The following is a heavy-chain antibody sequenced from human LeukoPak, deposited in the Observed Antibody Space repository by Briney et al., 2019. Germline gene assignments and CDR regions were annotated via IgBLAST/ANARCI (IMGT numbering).Heavy chain of an antibody. CDR1: GYTFTGYY. CDR3: ARDLRDYYDSSGYYFLKGYYGMDV. J-gene: IGHJ6*02. CDR2: IDPKHGGT. D-gene: IGHD3-22*01. V-gene: IGHV1-2*02. Sequence: GASVKVSCMPSGYTFTGYYIHWVRQAPGQGLEWMGYIDPKHGGTKYAQKWQDRFIMTRDTSINTVYMELSRLRSDDTAVYSCARDLRDYYDSSGYYFLKGYYGMDVWGQGTTVTVSS.